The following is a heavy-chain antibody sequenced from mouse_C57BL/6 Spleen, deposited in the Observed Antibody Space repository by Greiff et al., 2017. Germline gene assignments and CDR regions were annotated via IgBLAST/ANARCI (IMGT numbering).Heavy chain of an antibody. CDR3: ARNYYGSSGHWYFDV. V-gene: IGHV1-64*01. CDR1: GYTFTSYW. CDR2: IHPNSGST. J-gene: IGHJ1*03. Sequence: QVQLQQPGAELVKPGASVKLSCKASGYTFTSYWMHWVKQRPGQGLEWIGMIHPNSGSTNYNEKFKGKATLTVDKSSSTAYMQLSSLTSEDSAVYYCARNYYGSSGHWYFDVWGTGTTVTVSS. D-gene: IGHD1-1*01.